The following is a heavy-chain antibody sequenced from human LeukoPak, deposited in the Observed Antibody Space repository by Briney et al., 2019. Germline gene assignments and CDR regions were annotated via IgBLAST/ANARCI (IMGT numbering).Heavy chain of an antibody. Sequence: GGSLRLSCAASGSSFSDSAVSWVRHSPGEGLKWVSSISDTGGRTYYADSVKGRFTITRDNSRNTVNLQMNSLRAGDTARYYCAKGGQDFDFWRFDLWGQGILVIVSS. CDR3: AKGGQDFDFWRFDL. D-gene: IGHD3-3*01. V-gene: IGHV3-23*01. CDR2: ISDTGGRT. CDR1: GSSFSDSA. J-gene: IGHJ5*02.